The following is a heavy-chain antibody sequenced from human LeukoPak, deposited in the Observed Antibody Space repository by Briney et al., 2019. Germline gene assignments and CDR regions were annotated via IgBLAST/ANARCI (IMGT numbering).Heavy chain of an antibody. CDR3: ASSGTTVLTNYYYYGMDV. D-gene: IGHD4-17*01. J-gene: IGHJ6*02. CDR1: GGSISSYY. V-gene: IGHV4-59*01. Sequence: SETLSLTCTVSGGSISSYYWSWIRQPPGKGLEWLGYIYYSGSTNYNPSLKSRVTISVDTSKNQFSLKLSSVTAADTAVYYCASSGTTVLTNYYYYGMDVWGQGTTVTVSS. CDR2: IYYSGST.